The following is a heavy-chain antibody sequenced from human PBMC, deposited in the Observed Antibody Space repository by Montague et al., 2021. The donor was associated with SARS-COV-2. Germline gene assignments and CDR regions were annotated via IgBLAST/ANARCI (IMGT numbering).Heavy chain of an antibody. CDR1: GFTFSSYA. CDR3: AKKGYGSGDIYPDFDS. Sequence: SLRLSCAASGFTFSSYAMNWVRQAPGKGLEWVSGISGSDGRTYYPDSVKGRLTISRGNSKNTLYLQMNSLRAEDTAIYYCAKKGYGSGDIYPDFDSWGQGTLVTVSS. CDR2: ISGSDGRT. V-gene: IGHV3-23*01. J-gene: IGHJ4*02. D-gene: IGHD3-10*01.